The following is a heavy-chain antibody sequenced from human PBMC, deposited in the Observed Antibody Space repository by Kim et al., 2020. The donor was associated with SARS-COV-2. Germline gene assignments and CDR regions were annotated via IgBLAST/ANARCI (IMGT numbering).Heavy chain of an antibody. CDR2: IIPILGIA. Sequence: SVKVSCKASGGTFSSYAISWVRQAPGQGLEWMGRIIPILGIANYAQKFQGRVTITADKSTSTAYMELSSLRSEDTAVYYCASASPTIFGVVIQTGDLDYWGQGTLVTVSS. V-gene: IGHV1-69*04. CDR1: GGTFSSYA. J-gene: IGHJ4*02. CDR3: ASASPTIFGVVIQTGDLDY. D-gene: IGHD3-3*01.